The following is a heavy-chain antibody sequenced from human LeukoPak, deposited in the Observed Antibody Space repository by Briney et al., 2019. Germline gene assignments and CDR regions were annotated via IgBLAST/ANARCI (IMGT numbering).Heavy chain of an antibody. Sequence: ASVKVSCKASGYTFTSYAMHWVRQAPGQRLEWMGWVNAGNGNTKYSQKFQGRVTITRDTSASTAYMELSSLRSEDTAVYYCARGLRLGELRFDPWGQGTLVTVSS. J-gene: IGHJ5*02. CDR3: ARGLRLGELRFDP. V-gene: IGHV1-3*01. CDR1: GYTFTSYA. CDR2: VNAGNGNT. D-gene: IGHD3-16*01.